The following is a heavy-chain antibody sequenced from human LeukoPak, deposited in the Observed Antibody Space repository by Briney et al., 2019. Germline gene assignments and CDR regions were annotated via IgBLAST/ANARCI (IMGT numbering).Heavy chain of an antibody. Sequence: QPGGSLRLSCAASGFTFSSYELNWVRQAPGKGLEWVSYISSSGSTIYYADSVKGRFTISRDNAKNSLYLQMNSLRAEDTAVYYCARKFGKLRYSDWWGQGTLVTVSS. J-gene: IGHJ4*02. CDR2: ISSSGSTI. V-gene: IGHV3-48*03. CDR3: ARKFGKLRYSDW. CDR1: GFTFSSYE. D-gene: IGHD3-9*01.